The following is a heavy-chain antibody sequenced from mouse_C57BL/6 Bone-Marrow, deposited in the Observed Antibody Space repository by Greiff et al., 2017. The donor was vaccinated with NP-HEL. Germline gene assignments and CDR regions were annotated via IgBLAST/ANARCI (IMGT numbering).Heavy chain of an antibody. D-gene: IGHD2-2*01. CDR3: TTIYYGYGNY. Sequence: VQLQQSGAELVRPGASVKLSCTASGFNIKDDYMHWVKQRPEQGLEWIGWIDPENGDTEYASKFQGKATITADTSSNTAYLQLSSLTSEDTAVYYCTTIYYGYGNYWGQGTTLTVSS. J-gene: IGHJ2*01. CDR2: IDPENGDT. CDR1: GFNIKDDY. V-gene: IGHV14-4*01.